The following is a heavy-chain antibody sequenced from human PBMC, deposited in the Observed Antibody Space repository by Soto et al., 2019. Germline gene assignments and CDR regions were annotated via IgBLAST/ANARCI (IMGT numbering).Heavy chain of an antibody. V-gene: IGHV5-10-1*01. CDR3: ARHRDDSSGSDYYYYGMDV. CDR2: IDPSDSYT. D-gene: IGHD3-22*01. Sequence: GESLKISCKGSGYSFTSYWISWVRQMPGKGLEWMGRIDPSDSYTNYSPSFQGHVTISADKSISTAYLQWSSLKASDTAMYYCARHRDDSSGSDYYYYGMDVWGQGTTVTVSS. J-gene: IGHJ6*02. CDR1: GYSFTSYW.